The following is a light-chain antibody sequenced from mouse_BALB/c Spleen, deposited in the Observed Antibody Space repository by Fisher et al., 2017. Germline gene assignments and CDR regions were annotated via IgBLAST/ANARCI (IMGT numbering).Light chain of an antibody. CDR2: GTS. CDR3: QQWSSNPPT. Sequence: IVMTQSPAILSASPGEKVTMTCSASSSVSYMYRYQQKPGSSPKPWIYGTSNLASGVPARFSGSGSGTSYSLTISSMEAEDAATYYCQQWSSNPPTFGAGTKLELK. V-gene: IGKV4-68*01. J-gene: IGKJ5*01. CDR1: SSVSY.